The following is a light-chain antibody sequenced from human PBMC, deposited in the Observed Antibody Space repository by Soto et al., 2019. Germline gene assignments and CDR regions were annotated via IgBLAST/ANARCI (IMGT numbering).Light chain of an antibody. Sequence: EIVLTQSPGTLSLSPGERATLSCRASQSISSSYLAWFQQKPGQAPRLLIYGASSRATGIPDRFSGSGSGTDFTLTISRLEPEDFAVYYCQQYATSPLTFGQGTEGEI. J-gene: IGKJ1*01. CDR2: GAS. CDR1: QSISSSY. CDR3: QQYATSPLT. V-gene: IGKV3-20*01.